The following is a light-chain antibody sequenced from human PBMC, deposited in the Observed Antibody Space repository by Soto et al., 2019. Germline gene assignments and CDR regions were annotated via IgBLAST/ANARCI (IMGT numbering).Light chain of an antibody. CDR3: AAWDDSLNGHVV. CDR1: SSNIGSNT. J-gene: IGLJ2*01. V-gene: IGLV1-44*01. CDR2: SNN. Sequence: QSALTQPPSASGTPGQRVTISCSGSSSNIGSNTVNWYQQLPGTDPKLLIYSNNQRPSGVPDRFSGSKSGTSASLAISGLQSEDEADYYCAAWDDSLNGHVVFGGGTKLTVL.